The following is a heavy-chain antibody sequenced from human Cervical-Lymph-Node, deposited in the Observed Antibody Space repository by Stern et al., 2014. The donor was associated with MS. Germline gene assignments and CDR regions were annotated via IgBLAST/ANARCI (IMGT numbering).Heavy chain of an antibody. CDR2: IIPIFNTA. CDR3: AREGTETAVAAFDL. CDR1: GGTFSSHS. D-gene: IGHD6-19*01. V-gene: IGHV1-69*01. Sequence: QVQLVESGAEVRKPGSSVKVSCKASGGTFSSHSFSWVRQAPGQGLEWMGQIIPIFNTANYAQKFQGRVTMTADGSTSTVYMELSSPRSEDTAVYYCAREGTETAVAAFDLWGQGTLVTVSS. J-gene: IGHJ4*02.